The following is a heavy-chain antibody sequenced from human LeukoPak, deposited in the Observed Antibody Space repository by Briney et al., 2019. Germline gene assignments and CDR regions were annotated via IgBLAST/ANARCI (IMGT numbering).Heavy chain of an antibody. V-gene: IGHV3-74*01. Sequence: GGSLRLSCVASGFTFSSYWMHWVRQAPGKGLVWVSRINSDGSTTSYADSVKGRFTISRDNAKNTLYLQMNSLRAEDTAVYYCVRVSDPTTVGSSTYSSSWYLRDWGQGTLVTVSS. J-gene: IGHJ4*02. CDR3: VRVSDPTTVGSSTYSSSWYLRD. CDR2: INSDGSTT. D-gene: IGHD6-13*01. CDR1: GFTFSSYW.